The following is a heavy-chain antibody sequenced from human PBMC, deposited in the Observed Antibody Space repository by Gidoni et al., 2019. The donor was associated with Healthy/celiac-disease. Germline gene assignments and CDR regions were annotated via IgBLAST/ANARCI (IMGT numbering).Heavy chain of an antibody. J-gene: IGHJ4*02. D-gene: IGHD6-13*01. V-gene: IGHV3-23*01. Sequence: EVHLLESGGGLVQPGGSLRLSCAASGFTFSSYAMSWFRQAPGKGLEWVSAISGSGGSTYYADSVKGRFTISRDNSKNTLYLQRNSLRAEDTAVYYCAKGVGYSSRLYDYWGQGTLVTVSS. CDR1: GFTFSSYA. CDR2: ISGSGGST. CDR3: AKGVGYSSRLYDY.